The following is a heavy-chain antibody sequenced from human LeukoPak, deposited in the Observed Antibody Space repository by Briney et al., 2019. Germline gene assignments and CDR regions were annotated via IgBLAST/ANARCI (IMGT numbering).Heavy chain of an antibody. Sequence: SETLSLTCAVSGGSISSGGYSWSWIRQPPGKGLEWIGYIYHSGSTYYNPSLKSRVTISVDTSKNQFSLKLSSVTAADTAVYYCARAYLALLDIWGQGTMVTVSS. CDR1: GGSISSGGYS. J-gene: IGHJ3*02. CDR2: IYHSGST. V-gene: IGHV4-30-2*05. CDR3: ARAYLALLDI.